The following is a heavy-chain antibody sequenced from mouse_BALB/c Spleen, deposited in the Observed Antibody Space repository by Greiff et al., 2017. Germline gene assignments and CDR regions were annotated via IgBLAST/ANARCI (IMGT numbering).Heavy chain of an antibody. J-gene: IGHJ2*01. Sequence: ESGPGLVKPSQSLSLTCSVTGYSITSGYYWNWIRQFPGNKLEWMGYISYDGSNNYNPSLKNRISITRDTSKNQFFLKLNSVTTEDTATYYCANYDYDGDFDDWGQGTTLTVSS. CDR3: ANYDYDGDFDD. CDR1: GYSITSGYY. V-gene: IGHV3-6*02. D-gene: IGHD2-4*01. CDR2: ISYDGSN.